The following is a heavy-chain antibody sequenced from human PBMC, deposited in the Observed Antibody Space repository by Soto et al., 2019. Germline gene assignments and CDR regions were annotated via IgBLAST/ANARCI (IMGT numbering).Heavy chain of an antibody. CDR3: ARHFGDLDAFAI. J-gene: IGHJ3*02. CDR1: GGSISSGGHY. CDR2: IYYSGST. V-gene: IGHV4-61*08. D-gene: IGHD4-17*01. Sequence: WETLSLTGTVPGGSISSGGHYWSWIRQHPGKGLEWIGFIYYSGSTNYNPSLKSRATIAVHTSKNQFSLKLSSVTAADTAVYYCARHFGDLDAFAICGQGPMVPVSS.